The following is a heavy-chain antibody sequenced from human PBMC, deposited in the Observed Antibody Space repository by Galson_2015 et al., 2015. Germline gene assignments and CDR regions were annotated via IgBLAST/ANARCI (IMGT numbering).Heavy chain of an antibody. CDR3: AKEGWTGDGPQNGWYFEH. J-gene: IGHJ1*01. CDR1: GFTFSSYA. D-gene: IGHD3-10*01. Sequence: SLRLSCAASGFTFSSYAMNWVRQAPGKGLEWVSGIRGSGGSTYYADSVKGRFTISRDNSKNTLYLQMNRLRGEDTAVYYCAKEGWTGDGPQNGWYFEHWGRGTLVTVSS. CDR2: IRGSGGST. V-gene: IGHV3-23*01.